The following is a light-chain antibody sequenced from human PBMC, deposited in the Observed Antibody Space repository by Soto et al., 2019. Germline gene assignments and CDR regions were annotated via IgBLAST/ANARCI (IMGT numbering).Light chain of an antibody. Sequence: VLTQSPGTLSLSPGERATLSCRASQSISSSYLAWYQKKPGQAPRLLIYGASSRATGIPERFSGSGSGTDFTLTISRLEPEDFAVYYCQQYGSPPQTFGQGTKVEI. J-gene: IGKJ1*01. CDR3: QQYGSPPQT. CDR1: QSISSSY. V-gene: IGKV3-20*01. CDR2: GAS.